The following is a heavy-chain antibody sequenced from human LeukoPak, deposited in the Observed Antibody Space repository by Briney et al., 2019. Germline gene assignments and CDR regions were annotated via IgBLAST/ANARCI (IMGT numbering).Heavy chain of an antibody. CDR2: IWYDGSNK. J-gene: IGHJ4*02. D-gene: IGHD3-22*01. CDR3: AKHLGDYDSNSLLGY. Sequence: GRSLLLSCAASGFTFSSYGMHWVRPAPGKGLEGVEVIWYDGSNKYYADSVKGRFTISRDNSKNPLYLQMNSLRAEDTAVYYCAKHLGDYDSNSLLGYWGQGALVTVSS. V-gene: IGHV3-33*06. CDR1: GFTFSSYG.